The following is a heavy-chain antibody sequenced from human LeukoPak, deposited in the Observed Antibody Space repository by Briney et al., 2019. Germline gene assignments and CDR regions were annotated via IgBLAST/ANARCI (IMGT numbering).Heavy chain of an antibody. V-gene: IGHV4-31*03. CDR1: GGSISSGGYY. CDR2: IYYSGST. D-gene: IGHD4-17*01. J-gene: IGHJ5*02. CDR3: ARDPVFPVYRGKHGDYDNRPFDP. Sequence: PSETLSLTCTVSGGSISSGGYYWSWIRQHPGKGLEWIGYIYYSGSTYYNPSLKSRVTISVDTSKNQFSLKLSSVTAADTAVYYCARDPVFPVYRGKHGDYDNRPFDPWGQGTLVTVSS.